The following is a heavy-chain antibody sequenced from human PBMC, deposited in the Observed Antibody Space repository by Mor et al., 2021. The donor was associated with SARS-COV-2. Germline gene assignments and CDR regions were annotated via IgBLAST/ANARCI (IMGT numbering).Heavy chain of an antibody. J-gene: IGHJ4*02. CDR3: AGGDGDSFDY. Sequence: SYAQKFDLRFTMTRDTSTSTVYMEVSSLRSEDTAVYYCAGGDGDSFDYWGQGTLVTVSS. D-gene: IGHD2-21*02. V-gene: IGHV1-46*03.